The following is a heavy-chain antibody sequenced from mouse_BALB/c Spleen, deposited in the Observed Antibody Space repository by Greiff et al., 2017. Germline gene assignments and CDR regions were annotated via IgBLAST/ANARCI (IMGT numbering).Heavy chain of an antibody. D-gene: IGHD2-4*01. V-gene: IGHV5-17*02. CDR2: ISSGSSTI. J-gene: IGHJ4*01. CDR1: GFTFSSFG. CDR3: ALIYYDYDYAMDY. Sequence: EVKLVESGGGLVQPGGSRKLSCAASGFTFSSFGMHWVRQAPEKGLEWVAYISSGSSTIYYADTVKGRFTISRDNPKNTLFLQMTSLRSEDTAMYYCALIYYDYDYAMDYWGQGTSVTVSS.